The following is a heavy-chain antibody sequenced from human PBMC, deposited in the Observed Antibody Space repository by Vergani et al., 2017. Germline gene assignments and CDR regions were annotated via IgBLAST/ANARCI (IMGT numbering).Heavy chain of an antibody. CDR1: GFTFRSYS. CDR3: ASAILDFDY. Sequence: EVQLVESGGGLVKPGGSLRLSCAASGFTFRSYSMNWVRQAPGKGLEWVSSISSSSSYIYYADSVKGRFTISRDNAKNSLYLQMNSLRAEDTAVYYCASAILDFDYWGQGTLVTVSS. V-gene: IGHV3-21*01. D-gene: IGHD2/OR15-2a*01. CDR2: ISSSSSYI. J-gene: IGHJ4*02.